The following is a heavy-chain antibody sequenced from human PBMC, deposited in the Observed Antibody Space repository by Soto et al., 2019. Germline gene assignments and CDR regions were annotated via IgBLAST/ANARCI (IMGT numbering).Heavy chain of an antibody. Sequence: EVQLVESGGGLVKPGGSLRLSCAASGFTFSSYSMNWVRQAPGKGLEWVSSISSSSSYIYYADSVKGRFTISRDNAKNSLYLKMNSVRAEDTAVYYCARWNSSGWHYAYYYYGMDVWGQGTTVTVSS. CDR3: ARWNSSGWHYAYYYYGMDV. J-gene: IGHJ6*02. V-gene: IGHV3-21*01. CDR2: ISSSSSYI. D-gene: IGHD6-19*01. CDR1: GFTFSSYS.